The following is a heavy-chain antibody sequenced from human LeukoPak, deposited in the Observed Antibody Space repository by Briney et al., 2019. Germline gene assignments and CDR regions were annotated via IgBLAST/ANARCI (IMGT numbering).Heavy chain of an antibody. CDR1: GFTFSSYG. D-gene: IGHD4-17*01. CDR2: IWYDGSNK. V-gene: IGHV3-33*01. Sequence: GGSLRLSCAASGFTFSSYGMHWVRQAPGKGLEWVAVIWYDGSNKYYADSVKGQFTISRDNSKNTLYLQMNSLRAVDTAVYFCARPTTVTIVDAFDIWGLGTMVTVSS. CDR3: ARPTTVTIVDAFDI. J-gene: IGHJ3*02.